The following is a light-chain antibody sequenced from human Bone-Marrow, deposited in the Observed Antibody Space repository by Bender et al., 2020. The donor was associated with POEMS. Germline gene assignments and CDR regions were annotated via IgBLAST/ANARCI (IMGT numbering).Light chain of an antibody. CDR3: SLYISSSSSYV. CDR2: EVN. J-gene: IGLJ1*01. Sequence: QSALTQPASVSGSPGQSITISCTGTNTNVGIYNLVSWFQQHPGKAPQLVIYEVNKRPSGISYRFSGSKSGNTASLAISGLQAEDEADYYCSLYISSSSSYVFGGGTRVTVL. V-gene: IGLV2-23*02. CDR1: NTNVGIYNL.